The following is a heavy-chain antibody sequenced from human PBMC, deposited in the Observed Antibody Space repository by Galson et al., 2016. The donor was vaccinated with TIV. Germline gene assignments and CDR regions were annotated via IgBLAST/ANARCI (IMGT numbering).Heavy chain of an antibody. D-gene: IGHD3-22*01. CDR1: GDSLSELV. CDR2: FDPEVGKT. J-gene: IGHJ4*02. CDR3: ATVAWFPGLSLDN. Sequence: SVKVPCKVSGDSLSELVMHWVRQAPGKGLEWMGGFDPEVGKTIYAQKLEGRVTMTADTSTDTAYMELGSLRFEDTAIYYCATVAWFPGLSLDNWGQGTQVTVSS. V-gene: IGHV1-24*01.